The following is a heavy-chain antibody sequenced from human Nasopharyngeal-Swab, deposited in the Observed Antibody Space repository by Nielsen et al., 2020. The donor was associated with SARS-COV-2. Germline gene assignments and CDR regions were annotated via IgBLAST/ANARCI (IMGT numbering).Heavy chain of an antibody. D-gene: IGHD5-12*01. J-gene: IGHJ6*02. CDR2: INPNSGGT. CDR3: ARERRIVATILSDYYYGMDV. V-gene: IGHV1-2*04. CDR1: GYTFTGYY. Sequence: ASVKVSCKASGYTFTGYYMHGARQAPRQGREGRGGINPNSGGTNYAQKFQGWVTMTRDTSISTAYMELSRLRSDDTAVYYCARERRIVATILSDYYYGMDVWGQGTTVTVSS.